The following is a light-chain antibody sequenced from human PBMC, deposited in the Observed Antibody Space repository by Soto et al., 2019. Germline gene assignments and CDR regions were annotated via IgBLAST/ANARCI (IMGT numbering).Light chain of an antibody. CDR1: QSVTSNF. CDR2: GAS. V-gene: IGKV3-20*01. Sequence: EIVLTQSPGTLSLSPGERATLSCRASQSVTSNFLAWYQQKPGQAPRLLIYGASTRAAGVPDRFSGSGSGTDFTLTITRLEREDFAVYYCQQYGRSPLMYTFGQGTKV. CDR3: QQYGRSPLMYT. J-gene: IGKJ2*01.